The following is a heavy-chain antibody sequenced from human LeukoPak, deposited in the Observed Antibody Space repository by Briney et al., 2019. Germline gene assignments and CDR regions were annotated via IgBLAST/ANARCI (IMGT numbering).Heavy chain of an antibody. J-gene: IGHJ4*02. CDR3: ARGPSAVAFDY. V-gene: IGHV4-39*01. D-gene: IGHD6-13*01. Sequence: PSETLSLTCTVSGGSISSSSYYWGWIRQPPGKGLEWIGSIYYSGSTYYNPSLKSRVTISVDTSKNQFSLKLSSVTAADTAVYYCARGPSAVAFDYWGQGTLVTVSS. CDR1: GGSISSSSYY. CDR2: IYYSGST.